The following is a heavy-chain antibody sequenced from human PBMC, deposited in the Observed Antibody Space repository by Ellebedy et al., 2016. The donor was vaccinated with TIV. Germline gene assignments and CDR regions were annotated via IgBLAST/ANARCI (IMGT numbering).Heavy chain of an antibody. CDR2: INHSGSA. J-gene: IGHJ4*02. Sequence: SETLSLTCTVSGGSISSYYWSWIRQPPGKGLEWIGEINHSGSANYNPSLKSRVTISVDTSKNQFSLKLSSVTAADTAVYYCARDSGYSYGLAYWGQGTLVTVSS. CDR3: ARDSGYSYGLAY. CDR1: GGSISSYY. V-gene: IGHV4-34*01. D-gene: IGHD5-18*01.